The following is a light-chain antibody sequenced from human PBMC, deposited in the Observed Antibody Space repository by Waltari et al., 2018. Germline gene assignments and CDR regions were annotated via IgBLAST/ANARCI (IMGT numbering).Light chain of an antibody. J-gene: IGKJ4*01. CDR1: QSVRGNC. Sequence: PPYRASQSVRGNCLAWYQQKPGQAPRLLIYGASTRVTGIPARFSGSGSGTDFTLTISGLEPEDFAVYYCQQYGTSLPFGGGTKVEIK. V-gene: IGKV3-20*01. CDR2: GAS. CDR3: QQYGTSLP.